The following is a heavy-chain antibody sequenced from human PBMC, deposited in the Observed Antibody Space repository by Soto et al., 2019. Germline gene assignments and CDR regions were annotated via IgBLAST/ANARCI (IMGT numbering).Heavy chain of an antibody. CDR1: GYTFTSYG. D-gene: IGHD1-26*01. CDR3: ARDAAVGLFDY. CDR2: ISAYNGNT. Sequence: ASVKVSCKASGYTFTSYGISWVRQAPGQGLEWMGWISAYNGNTKYAQKLQGRVTMTTDTSTSTVYMELRSLRSDDTAVYYCARDAAVGLFDYWGQGTLVTVSS. V-gene: IGHV1-18*01. J-gene: IGHJ4*02.